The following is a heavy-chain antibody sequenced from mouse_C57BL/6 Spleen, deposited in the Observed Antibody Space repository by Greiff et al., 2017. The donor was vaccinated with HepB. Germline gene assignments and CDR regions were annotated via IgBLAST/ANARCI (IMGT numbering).Heavy chain of an antibody. CDR2: IDPETGGT. CDR3: EAYYYGSSLHFDY. Sequence: QVQLQQSGAELVRPGASVTLSCKASGYTFTDYEMHWVKQTPVHGLEWIGAIDPETGGTAYNQKFKGKAILTADKSSSTAYMELRSLTSEDAAVYYCEAYYYGSSLHFDYWGQGTTLTVSS. V-gene: IGHV1-15*01. CDR1: GYTFTDYE. J-gene: IGHJ2*01. D-gene: IGHD1-1*01.